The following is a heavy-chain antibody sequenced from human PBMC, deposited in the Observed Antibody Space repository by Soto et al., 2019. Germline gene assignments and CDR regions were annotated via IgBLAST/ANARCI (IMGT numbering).Heavy chain of an antibody. V-gene: IGHV1-18*01. D-gene: IGHD3-10*01. Sequence: GSVKVSCKASGYAFSFGFAWVRRAPGQGLEWMGWISASDGSTNSAQKFRGRTSLTTDTSTNTAYLDLLSLTSDDTAVYFCATYYFGSGSYYRFDNWGQGTLVTVSS. CDR1: GYAFSFG. CDR2: ISASDGST. CDR3: ATYYFGSGSYYRFDN. J-gene: IGHJ4*02.